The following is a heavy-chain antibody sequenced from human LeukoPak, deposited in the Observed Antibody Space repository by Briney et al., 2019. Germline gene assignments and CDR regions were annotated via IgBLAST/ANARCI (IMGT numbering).Heavy chain of an antibody. D-gene: IGHD1-26*01. Sequence: SETLSLTCTVSGGSISSYYWSWLRQPPGKGLEWIGYIYYSGSTNYNSSLKSRVTISVDTSKNQFSLKLSSVTAADTAVYYCARVCSGRSPWFDSWGQGTLVTVSS. CDR3: ARVCSGRSPWFDS. J-gene: IGHJ5*01. CDR2: IYYSGST. V-gene: IGHV4-59*08. CDR1: GGSISSYY.